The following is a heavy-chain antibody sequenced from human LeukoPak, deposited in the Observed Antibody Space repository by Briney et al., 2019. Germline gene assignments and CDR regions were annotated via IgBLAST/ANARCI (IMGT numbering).Heavy chain of an antibody. Sequence: GGSLRLSCAASGFTFSDYYMSWIRQAPGKGLEWVSYISSSGSTIYYADSVKGRFTISRDNAKNSLYLQMNSLRAEDTAVYYCASRRWGYDFWSGYSYFDYWGQGTLVTVSS. CDR3: ASRRWGYDFWSGYSYFDY. D-gene: IGHD3-3*01. J-gene: IGHJ4*02. V-gene: IGHV3-11*04. CDR1: GFTFSDYY. CDR2: ISSSGSTI.